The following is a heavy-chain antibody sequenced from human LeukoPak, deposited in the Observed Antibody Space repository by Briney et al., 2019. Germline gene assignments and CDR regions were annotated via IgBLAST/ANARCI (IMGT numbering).Heavy chain of an antibody. Sequence: GGSLRLSCAASGFTFITYAMNWVRQAPGKGLEWVSGVSGSGGRTYYADSVKGRFTISRDNSKNTLYLQMNSLRAEDTAVYFCAKDSELQDSRNRNFDYWGQGTLVTVSS. D-gene: IGHD1-7*01. V-gene: IGHV3-23*01. J-gene: IGHJ4*02. CDR1: GFTFITYA. CDR3: AKDSELQDSRNRNFDY. CDR2: VSGSGGRT.